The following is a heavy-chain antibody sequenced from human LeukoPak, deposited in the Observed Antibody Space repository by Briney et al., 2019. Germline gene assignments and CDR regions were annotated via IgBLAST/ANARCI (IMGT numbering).Heavy chain of an antibody. D-gene: IGHD3-10*01. CDR3: ARSRPMVRGPKYYFDY. V-gene: IGHV4-59*01. CDR2: IYYSGST. CDR1: GGSISSYY. Sequence: SETLSLTCTVSGGSISSYYWSWIRQPPGKGLEWIGYIYYSGSTNYNPSLKSRVTISVDTSKNQFSLKLSSVTAAVTAVYYCARSRPMVRGPKYYFDYWGQGTLVTVSS. J-gene: IGHJ4*02.